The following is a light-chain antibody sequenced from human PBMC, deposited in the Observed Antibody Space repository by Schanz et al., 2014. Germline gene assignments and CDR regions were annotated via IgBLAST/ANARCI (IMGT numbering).Light chain of an antibody. J-gene: IGKJ1*01. V-gene: IGKV1-5*01. Sequence: DTQMIQSPSTLSASVGDRVTIACRASQSVSSWLAWYQQRPGKAPKLLIYLASTLDTGVPSRFSGSGSGTEFTLTIDSLQPDDFATYYCQHYSNIYLGAFGQGTRVEIK. CDR2: LAS. CDR1: QSVSSW. CDR3: QHYSNIYLGA.